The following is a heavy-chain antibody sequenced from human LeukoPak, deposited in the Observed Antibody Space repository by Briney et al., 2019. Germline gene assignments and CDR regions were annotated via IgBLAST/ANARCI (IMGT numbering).Heavy chain of an antibody. CDR3: ARGRNDAKNWGGYRHYYFDY. CDR1: GGSFSGYY. Sequence: SGTLSLTCAVYGGSFSGYYWSWIRQPPGKGLEWIGEINHSGSTNYNPSLKSRVTISVDTSKNQFSLKLSSVTAADTAVYYCARGRNDAKNWGGYRHYYFDYWGQGTLVTVSS. D-gene: IGHD3-16*02. CDR2: INHSGST. J-gene: IGHJ4*02. V-gene: IGHV4-34*01.